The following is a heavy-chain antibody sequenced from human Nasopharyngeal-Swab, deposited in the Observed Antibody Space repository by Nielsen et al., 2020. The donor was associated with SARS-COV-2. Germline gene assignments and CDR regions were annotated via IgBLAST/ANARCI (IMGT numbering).Heavy chain of an antibody. J-gene: IGHJ4*02. Sequence: SLTCTVSGGSISSSSYYWGWIRQPPGKGLEWIGSIYYSGSTYYNPSLKSRVTISVDTSKNQFSLKLSSVTAADTAVYYCASIAAPVLYFDYWGQGTLVTVSS. CDR3: ASIAAPVLYFDY. D-gene: IGHD6-6*01. CDR2: IYYSGST. V-gene: IGHV4-39*01. CDR1: GGSISSSSYY.